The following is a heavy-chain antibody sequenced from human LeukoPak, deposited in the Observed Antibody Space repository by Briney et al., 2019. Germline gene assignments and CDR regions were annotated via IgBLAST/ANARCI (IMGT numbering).Heavy chain of an antibody. Sequence: PGGSLRLSCAASGFTFSSYEMNWVRQARGKGLEWVSYISSSGSTIYYADSVRGRFTISRDNAKNSLYLQMNSLRAEDTAVYYCARGYCSSTSCYALVMDYYGMDVWGKGTTVTVSS. CDR3: ARGYCSSTSCYALVMDYYGMDV. D-gene: IGHD2-2*01. CDR2: ISSSGSTI. CDR1: GFTFSSYE. J-gene: IGHJ6*04. V-gene: IGHV3-48*03.